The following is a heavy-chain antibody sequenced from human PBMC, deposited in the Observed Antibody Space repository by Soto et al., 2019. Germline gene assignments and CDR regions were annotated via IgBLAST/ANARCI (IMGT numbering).Heavy chain of an antibody. CDR1: GYIFANYG. D-gene: IGHD3-16*01. CDR3: VMVDNYVTPTPQDV. V-gene: IGHV1-18*01. CDR2: ISPYTGNT. Sequence: QVQLVQSGDEVKKPGASVKVSCKASGYIFANYGIACVRQAPGQGLEWMGWISPYTGNTHSATKVQGRLTMTTDTSTSTAYMDLGSLTSDDTAVYYCVMVDNYVTPTPQDVWGQGTTVTVSS. J-gene: IGHJ6*02.